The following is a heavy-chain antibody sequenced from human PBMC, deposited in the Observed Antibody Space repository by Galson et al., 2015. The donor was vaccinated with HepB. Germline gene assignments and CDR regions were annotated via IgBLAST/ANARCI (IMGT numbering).Heavy chain of an antibody. CDR1: GFTFSSYG. CDR2: IWYDGSNK. D-gene: IGHD3-3*01. V-gene: IGHV3-33*01. J-gene: IGHJ4*02. Sequence: SLRLSCAASGFTFSSYGMHWVRQAPGKGLEWVAVIWYDGSNKYYADSVKGRFTISRDNSKNTLYLQMNSLRAEDTAVYYCAREGGENWSGYYPDYWGQGTLVTVSS. CDR3: AREGGENWSGYYPDY.